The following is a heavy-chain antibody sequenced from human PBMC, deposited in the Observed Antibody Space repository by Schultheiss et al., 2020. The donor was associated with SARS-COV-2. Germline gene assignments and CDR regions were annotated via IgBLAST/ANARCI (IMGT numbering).Heavy chain of an antibody. J-gene: IGHJ6*02. CDR2: ISWNSGSI. CDR1: GFTFDDYA. V-gene: IGHV3-9*01. D-gene: IGHD6-6*01. CDR3: ARGYSSSSWVYYYYGMDV. Sequence: SCAASGFTFDDYAMHWVRQAPGKGLEWVSGISWNSGSIGYADSVKGRFTISRDNAKNTLYLQMNSLRAEDTAVYYCARGYSSSSWVYYYYGMDVWGQGTTVTVSS.